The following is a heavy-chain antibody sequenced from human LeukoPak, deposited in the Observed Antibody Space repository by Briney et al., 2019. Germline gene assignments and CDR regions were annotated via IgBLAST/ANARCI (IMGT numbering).Heavy chain of an antibody. J-gene: IGHJ2*01. V-gene: IGHV3-7*01. CDR2: IKQDGREK. CDR1: GFTFSSYW. CDR3: ARVSTYYYDSSGYRYFDL. Sequence: GGSLRLSCAASGFTFSSYWMSWVRQAPGKGREWVANIKQDGREKYYVDSVKGRFTISRENAKNSLYLQMNSLRAEDTAVYYCARVSTYYYDSSGYRYFDLWGRGTLVTVSS. D-gene: IGHD3-22*01.